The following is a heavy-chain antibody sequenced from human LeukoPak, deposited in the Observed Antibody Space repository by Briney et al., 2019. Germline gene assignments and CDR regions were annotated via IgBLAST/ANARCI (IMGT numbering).Heavy chain of an antibody. CDR1: GGSISSNSYY. J-gene: IGHJ4*02. CDR3: ARGVRAAGTRYYFDY. CDR2: IYYSGST. V-gene: IGHV4-39*01. D-gene: IGHD6-19*01. Sequence: SETLSLTCAVSGGSISSNSYYWGWIRQPPGKGLEWIGSIYYSGSTYYNPSLKSRVTISVDTSKNQFSLKLSSVTAADTAVYYCARGVRAAGTRYYFDYWGQGTLVTVSS.